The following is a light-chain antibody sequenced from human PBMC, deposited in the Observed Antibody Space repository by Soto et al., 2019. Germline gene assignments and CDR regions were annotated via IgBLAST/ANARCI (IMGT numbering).Light chain of an antibody. V-gene: IGKV1-5*03. CDR1: QSISSW. Sequence: DIQMTQSPSTLSASVGDRVTITCRASQSISSWLAWYQQKPGKAPKLLIYKASFLESGVPSRFSGSGSGTEFTLTISSLQPGDFATYYCQQYNSYPTFGQGTKVDIK. CDR2: KAS. J-gene: IGKJ1*01. CDR3: QQYNSYPT.